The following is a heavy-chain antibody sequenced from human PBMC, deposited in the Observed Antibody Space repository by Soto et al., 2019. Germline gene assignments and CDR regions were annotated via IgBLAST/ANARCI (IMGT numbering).Heavy chain of an antibody. CDR2: ISYDGSNK. D-gene: IGHD6-19*01. CDR1: GFTFSSYA. CDR3: ARVPSQQWLATYYFDY. J-gene: IGHJ4*02. V-gene: IGHV3-30-3*01. Sequence: HPGGSLRLSCAASGFTFSSYAMHWVRQAPGKGLEWVAVISYDGSNKYYADSVKGRFTISRDNSKNTLYLQMNSLRAEDTAVYYCARVPSQQWLATYYFDYWGQGTLVTVSS.